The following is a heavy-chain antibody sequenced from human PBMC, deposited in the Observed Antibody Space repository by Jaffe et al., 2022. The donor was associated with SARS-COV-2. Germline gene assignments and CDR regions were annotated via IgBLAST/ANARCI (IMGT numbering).Heavy chain of an antibody. CDR2: ISSSSSYI. CDR1: GFTFSSYS. D-gene: IGHD2-8*01. CDR3: ASGVEDGMDV. J-gene: IGHJ6*02. V-gene: IGHV3-21*01. Sequence: EVQLVESGGGLVKPGGSLRLSCAASGFTFSSYSMNWVRQAPGKGLEWVSSISSSSSYIYYADSVKGRFTISRDNAKNSLYLQMNSLRAEDTAVYYCASGVEDGMDVWGQGTTVTVSS.